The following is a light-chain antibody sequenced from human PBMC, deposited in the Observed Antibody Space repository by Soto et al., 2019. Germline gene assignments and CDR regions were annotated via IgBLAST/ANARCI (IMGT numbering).Light chain of an antibody. CDR1: RSIGGQ. V-gene: IGKV1-5*01. CDR3: QQYSAYPVT. Sequence: DRVTVTCRASRSIGGQLAWYQQRPGKAPNLLITDASNLNVGVPSRFTGSGSGTEFTLTISSLQPDDFATYYCQQYSAYPVTFGGGTKVDIK. J-gene: IGKJ4*01. CDR2: DAS.